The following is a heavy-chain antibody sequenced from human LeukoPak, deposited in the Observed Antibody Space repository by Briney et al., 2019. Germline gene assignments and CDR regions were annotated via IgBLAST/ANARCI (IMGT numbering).Heavy chain of an antibody. CDR1: GFTFSSYT. V-gene: IGHV3-21*01. CDR2: ISSRSSYI. Sequence: GGSLRLSCAASGFTFSSYTMNWVRQAPGKGLEWVSSISSRSSYIYYADSVKGRFTISRDNAKNSLYLQMNSLRAEDTAVYYCARHRYNYYYMDVWGKGTTVTVSS. CDR3: ARHRYNYYYMDV. J-gene: IGHJ6*03.